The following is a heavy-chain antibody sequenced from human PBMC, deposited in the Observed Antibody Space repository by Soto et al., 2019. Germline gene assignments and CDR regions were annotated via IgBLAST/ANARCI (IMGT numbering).Heavy chain of an antibody. Sequence: SETLSLTCTVSGGSISSSSYYWGWIRQPPGKGLEWIGSIYYSGSTYYNPSLKSRVTISVDTSKNQFSLKLSSVTAADTAVYYCARQSFCSSTSCYEVPNYYYYYYMDVWGKGTTVTVSS. CDR3: ARQSFCSSTSCYEVPNYYYYYYMDV. CDR1: GGSISSSSYY. V-gene: IGHV4-39*01. J-gene: IGHJ6*03. CDR2: IYYSGST. D-gene: IGHD2-2*01.